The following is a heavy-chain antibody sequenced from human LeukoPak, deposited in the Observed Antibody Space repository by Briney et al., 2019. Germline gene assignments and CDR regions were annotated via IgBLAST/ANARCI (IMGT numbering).Heavy chain of an antibody. CDR3: ARDVGATPGYFDY. D-gene: IGHD1-26*01. Sequence: SETLSLTCTVSGGSISSDYWSWMRQPPGKGLEWIAYIYYSGNTNYNPSLKSRVTISVDTSKNQFSLKLSSVTAADTAVYYCARDVGATPGYFDYWGQGTLVTVSS. CDR2: IYYSGNT. CDR1: GGSISSDY. V-gene: IGHV4-59*01. J-gene: IGHJ4*02.